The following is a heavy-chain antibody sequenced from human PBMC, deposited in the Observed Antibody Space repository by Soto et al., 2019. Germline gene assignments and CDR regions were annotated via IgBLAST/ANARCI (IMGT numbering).Heavy chain of an antibody. CDR1: GYTFTSYD. Sequence: QVQLVQSGAEVKKPGASVKVSCKASGYTFTSYDINWVRQATGQGLEWMGWMNPTSGNTGSAQKFQGRVTMTRNTSISTAYMELSSLRSEDTAVYYCARPYQLVGDYYYYYMDVWCKGTTVTGSS. J-gene: IGHJ6*03. CDR3: ARPYQLVGDYYYYYMDV. CDR2: MNPTSGNT. D-gene: IGHD2-2*01. V-gene: IGHV1-8*01.